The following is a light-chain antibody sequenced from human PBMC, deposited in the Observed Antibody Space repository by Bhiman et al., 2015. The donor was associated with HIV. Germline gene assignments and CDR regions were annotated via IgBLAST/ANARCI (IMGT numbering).Light chain of an antibody. Sequence: QSALTQPASVSGSPGQSITISCTGTSSDVGGYNYVSWYQQYPGKAPKLMIYDVSNRPSGVPNRFSGSKSDNTASLTISGLQAEDEADYYCSSYTTSSTYVFGTGNKAT. CDR2: DVS. CDR3: SSYTTSSTYV. J-gene: IGLJ1*01. V-gene: IGLV2-14*03. CDR1: SSDVGGYNY.